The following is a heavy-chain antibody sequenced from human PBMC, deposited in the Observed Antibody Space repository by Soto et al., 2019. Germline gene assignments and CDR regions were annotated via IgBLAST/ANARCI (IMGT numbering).Heavy chain of an antibody. Sequence: GESLKISCQGSGYSFAGYWITWVRQKPGKGLEWMGRIDPSDSQTYYSPSFRGHVTISVTKSITTVFLQWSSLKIDDTAVYYCAREVVETSSLWLDPWGQGTLVTVSS. CDR3: AREVVETSSLWLDP. CDR1: GYSFAGYW. D-gene: IGHD6-6*01. J-gene: IGHJ5*02. V-gene: IGHV5-10-1*01. CDR2: IDPSDSQT.